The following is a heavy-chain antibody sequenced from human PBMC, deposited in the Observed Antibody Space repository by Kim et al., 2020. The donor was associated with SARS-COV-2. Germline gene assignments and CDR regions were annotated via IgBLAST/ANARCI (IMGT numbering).Heavy chain of an antibody. D-gene: IGHD2-21*02. J-gene: IGHJ4*02. V-gene: IGHV4-39*01. Sequence: SETLSLTCTVSGGSISSSSYYWGWIRQPPGKGLEWIGSIYYSGSTYYNPSLKSRVTISVDTSKNQFSLKLSSVTAADTAVYYCASRIVVVTAPFDYWGQGTLVTVSS. CDR2: IYYSGST. CDR3: ASRIVVVTAPFDY. CDR1: GGSISSSSYY.